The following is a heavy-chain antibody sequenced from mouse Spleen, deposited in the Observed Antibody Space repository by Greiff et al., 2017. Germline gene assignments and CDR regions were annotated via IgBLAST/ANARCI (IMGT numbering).Heavy chain of an antibody. Sequence: QVQLQQPGTELVKPGASVKLSCKASGYTFTSYWMHWVKQRPGQGLEWIGNINPSNGGTNYNEKFKSKATLTVDKASSTAYMQLSSLTSEDSAVYYCARERVPITTATFDYWGQGTTLTVSS. CDR1: GYTFTSYW. CDR3: ARERVPITTATFDY. CDR2: INPSNGGT. D-gene: IGHD1-2*01. J-gene: IGHJ2*01. V-gene: IGHV1-53*01.